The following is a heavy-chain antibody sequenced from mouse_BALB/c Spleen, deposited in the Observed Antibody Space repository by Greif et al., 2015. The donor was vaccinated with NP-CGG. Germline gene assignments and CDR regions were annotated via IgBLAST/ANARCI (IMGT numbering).Heavy chain of an antibody. Sequence: EVQRVESGGGLVQPGASLKLSCAASGFTFSSYGMSWVRQTPDKRLELVATINSNGGSTYYPDSVKGRFTISRDNAKNTLYLQMSSLKSENTAMYYCATGFAYWGQGTLVTVSA. CDR1: GFTFSSYG. CDR2: INSNGGST. V-gene: IGHV5-6-3*01. CDR3: ATGFAY. J-gene: IGHJ3*01.